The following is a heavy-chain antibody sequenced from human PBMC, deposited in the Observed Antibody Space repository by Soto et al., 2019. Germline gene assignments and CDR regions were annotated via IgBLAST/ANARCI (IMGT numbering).Heavy chain of an antibody. CDR1: GFSFSSYS. CDR3: AKAISGMDG. V-gene: IGHV3-21*01. J-gene: IGHJ6*02. CDR2: ISSSSRYI. Sequence: VVSLRLSCSTSGFSFSSYSMNWVRQAPGKGLEWVSSISSSSRYIYYADSVKGRFTISRDNAKNSLYLQMNSLRAEDTAVYYCAKAISGMDGWGQGTRGAVSS.